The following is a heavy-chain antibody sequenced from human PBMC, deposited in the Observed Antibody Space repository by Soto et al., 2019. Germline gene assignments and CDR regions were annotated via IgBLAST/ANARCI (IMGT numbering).Heavy chain of an antibody. D-gene: IGHD3-3*01. CDR1: GFTFSSYW. CDR2: IDTDGSST. J-gene: IGHJ4*02. Sequence: EVQLVESGGGLVQPGGSLRLSCVVSGFTFSSYWMHCVRQAPGKGLVWVSRIDTDGSSTTYADSVEGRFTISRDNAKNTLYLQMHSLRDEDTAVYFCVRGSNDWSGVDYWGQGTLATVSS. CDR3: VRGSNDWSGVDY. V-gene: IGHV3-74*01.